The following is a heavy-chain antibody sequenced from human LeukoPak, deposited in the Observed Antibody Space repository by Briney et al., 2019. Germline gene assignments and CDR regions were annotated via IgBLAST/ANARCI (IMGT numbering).Heavy chain of an antibody. V-gene: IGHV2-5*01. CDR3: AHTSGSYSAYYFDY. D-gene: IGHD1-26*01. J-gene: IGHJ4*02. Sequence: SGPTLVKPTQTLTLTCTFSGFSLSTSGVGVGWIRQPPGKALEWLALIYWNDDKRYSPSLKSRLTITKDTSKNQVVLTMTNMDPVDTATYYCAHTSGSYSAYYFDYWGQGTLVTVSS. CDR2: IYWNDDK. CDR1: GFSLSTSGVG.